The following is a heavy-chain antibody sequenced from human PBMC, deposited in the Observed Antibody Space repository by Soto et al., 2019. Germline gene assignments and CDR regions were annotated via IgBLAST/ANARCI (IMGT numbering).Heavy chain of an antibody. V-gene: IGHV3-23*05. D-gene: IGHD2-2*01. J-gene: IGHJ4*02. Sequence: EVQLLESGGDLVQPGGSLGRSCAASGFTFTNYLMTWVRQAPGKGLEWVSSIDKSGGDTYYADSVKGRFTISRDNSKNTLHLQMNGLRAEDTALYYCAKDTYSRSWYFWGQGTLVTVSS. CDR3: AKDTYSRSWYF. CDR2: IDKSGGDT. CDR1: GFTFTNYL.